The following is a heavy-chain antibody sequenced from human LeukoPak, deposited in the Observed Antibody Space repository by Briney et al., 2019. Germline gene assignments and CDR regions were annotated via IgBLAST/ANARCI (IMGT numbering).Heavy chain of an antibody. J-gene: IGHJ4*02. CDR2: IYYSGST. CDR1: GGSVSSGSYY. CDR3: ARVLRGYSGYDYYFDY. V-gene: IGHV4-61*01. Sequence: SETLSLTCTVSGGSVSSGSYYWSWIRQPPGKEQEWIGYIYYSGSTNYNPSLKSRVTISVDTSKNQFSLKLSSVTAADTAVYYCARVLRGYSGYDYYFDYWGQGTLVTVSS. D-gene: IGHD5-12*01.